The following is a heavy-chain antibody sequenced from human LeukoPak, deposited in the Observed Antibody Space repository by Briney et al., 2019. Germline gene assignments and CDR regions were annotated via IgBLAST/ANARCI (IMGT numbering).Heavy chain of an antibody. Sequence: QAGGSLRLSCAASGFSFSSYDMHWVRQTPGKGLEWVAVISSDGTNKYYADSVKGRFTISRDNSENMLYLQMNSLRAEDTALYYCARDGQASGTDTAIINNYHYYMDVWGKGTTVTVSS. CDR3: ARDGQASGTDTAIINNYHYYMDV. D-gene: IGHD5-18*01. CDR1: GFSFSSYD. CDR2: ISSDGTNK. J-gene: IGHJ6*03. V-gene: IGHV3-30*04.